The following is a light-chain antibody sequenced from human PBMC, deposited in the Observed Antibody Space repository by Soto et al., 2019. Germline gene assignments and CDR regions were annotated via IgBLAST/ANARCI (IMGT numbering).Light chain of an antibody. CDR1: SSNIGSHR. CDR2: RDN. Sequence: QSVLTQPPSASGTPGQRVTISCSGSSSNIGSHRVNWYQQVPGTAPKLLIYRDNERPSGVPDRFSGSKSGTSAALAISGLRSDDEADYYCAAWDDSLSVVFGGGTKLTVL. V-gene: IGLV1-47*01. J-gene: IGLJ2*01. CDR3: AAWDDSLSVV.